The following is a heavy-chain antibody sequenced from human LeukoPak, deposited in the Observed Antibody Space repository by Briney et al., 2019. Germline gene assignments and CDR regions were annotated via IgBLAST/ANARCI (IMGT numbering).Heavy chain of an antibody. CDR3: ARGDGSGSYWGLYYYYMDV. Sequence: SQTLSLTCTVPGGSISSGSYYWSWIRQPAGKGLEWIGRIYTSGSTNYNPSLKSRVTISVDTSKNQFSLKLSSVTAADTAVYYCARGDGSGSYWGLYYYYMDVWGKGTTVTISS. V-gene: IGHV4-61*02. CDR2: IYTSGST. D-gene: IGHD3-10*01. J-gene: IGHJ6*03. CDR1: GGSISSGSYY.